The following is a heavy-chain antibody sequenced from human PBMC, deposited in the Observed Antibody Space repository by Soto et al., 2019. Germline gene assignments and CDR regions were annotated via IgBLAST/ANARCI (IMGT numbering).Heavy chain of an antibody. CDR1: GASISGFY. Sequence: KPSETLSLTCTVSGASISGFYWSWIRKSAGKGLEWIGRIYATGTTDYNPSLKSRVMMSVDTSKKQFSLKLRSVTAADTAVYYCVRDGTKTLRDWFDPWGQGISVTVPS. D-gene: IGHD1-1*01. CDR2: IYATGTT. V-gene: IGHV4-4*07. J-gene: IGHJ5*02. CDR3: VRDGTKTLRDWFDP.